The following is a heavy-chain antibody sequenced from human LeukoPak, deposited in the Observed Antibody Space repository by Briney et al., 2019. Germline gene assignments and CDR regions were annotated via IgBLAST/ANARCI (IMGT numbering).Heavy chain of an antibody. J-gene: IGHJ5*02. Sequence: GGSLRLSCAASGFTFSSYDMNWVRQAPGRELEWISYISYISDSGTTIYYADSVKGRFTISRDDAKNSVYLQMNSLRDEDTAVYYCAKPPEKKTTVTTGAWFDPWGQGTLVTVSS. CDR2: ISDSGTTI. D-gene: IGHD4-17*01. CDR1: GFTFSSYD. V-gene: IGHV3-48*03. CDR3: AKPPEKKTTVTTGAWFDP.